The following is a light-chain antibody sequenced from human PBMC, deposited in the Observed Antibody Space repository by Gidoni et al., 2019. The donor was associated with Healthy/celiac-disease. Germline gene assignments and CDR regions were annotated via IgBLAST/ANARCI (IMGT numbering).Light chain of an antibody. CDR3: NSRDSSGNHLEV. J-gene: IGLJ2*01. CDR1: SRRSYY. Sequence: SSELTQDPAVSVALRQTVSITCQGDSRRSYYASWYQQKPGQAPVLVIYGKNNRPSGIPDRFSGSSSGNTASLTITGAQAEDEADYYCNSRDSSGNHLEVFGGGTKLTVL. CDR2: GKN. V-gene: IGLV3-19*01.